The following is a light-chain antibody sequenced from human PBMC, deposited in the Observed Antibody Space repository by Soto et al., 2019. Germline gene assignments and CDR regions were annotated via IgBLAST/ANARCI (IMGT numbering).Light chain of an antibody. CDR1: QSINNY. Sequence: DIPMTQSPASLSVSVGDRVTITCRASQSINNYLNSYLQRPGQAPKLLIRSASTLQRGVPSRFSGSGSRTEFTLTIADLQPDDFGTYYCQQSLTMPITLGHGTRLDIK. V-gene: IGKV1-39*01. CDR2: SAS. CDR3: QQSLTMPIT. J-gene: IGKJ5*01.